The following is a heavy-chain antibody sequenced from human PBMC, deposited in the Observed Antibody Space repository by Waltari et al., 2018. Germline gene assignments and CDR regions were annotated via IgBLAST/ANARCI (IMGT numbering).Heavy chain of an antibody. CDR1: GGSFSGYY. V-gene: IGHV4-34*01. CDR3: ASYDSVRVDAFDI. J-gene: IGHJ3*02. D-gene: IGHD3-22*01. CDR2: INHSGST. Sequence: QVQLQQWGAGLLKPSETLSLTCAVYGGSFSGYYWSWIRQPPGKGLEWIGEINHSGSTNYNPSLKRRVTISVDTSKNQFSLKLSSVTAADTAVYYCASYDSVRVDAFDIWGQGTMVTVSS.